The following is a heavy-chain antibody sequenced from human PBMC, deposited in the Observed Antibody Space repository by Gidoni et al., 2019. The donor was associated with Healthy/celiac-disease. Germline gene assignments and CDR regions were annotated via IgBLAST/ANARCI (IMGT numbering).Heavy chain of an antibody. D-gene: IGHD5-12*01. V-gene: IGHV3-66*02. CDR3: VATLYDAFDI. J-gene: IGHJ3*02. CDR2: IYSGGST. Sequence: EVQLVESGGGLVQPGGSLRLSCAASGFTVSSNYMSWVRQAPGKGLEWVSVIYSGGSTYYADSVKGRFTISRDNSKNTLYLQMNSLRAEDTAVYYVVATLYDAFDIWGQGTMVTVSS. CDR1: GFTVSSNY.